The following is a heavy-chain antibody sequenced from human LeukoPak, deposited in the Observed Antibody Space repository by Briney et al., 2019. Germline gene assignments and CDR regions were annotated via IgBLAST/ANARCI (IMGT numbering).Heavy chain of an antibody. Sequence: GESLKISCKGSGYIFTTFWIAWVRQMPGKGLEWMGIIYPGDSDTRYSPSFQGQVTISADKSISTAYLQWSSLKASDTAMYYCARPRYYGDYSDAFDIWGQGTMVTVSS. CDR3: ARPRYYGDYSDAFDI. CDR2: IYPGDSDT. J-gene: IGHJ3*02. V-gene: IGHV5-51*01. D-gene: IGHD4-17*01. CDR1: GYIFTTFW.